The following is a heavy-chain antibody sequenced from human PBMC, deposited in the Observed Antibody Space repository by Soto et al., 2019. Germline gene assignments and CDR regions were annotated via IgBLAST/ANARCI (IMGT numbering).Heavy chain of an antibody. Sequence: QVQLVESGGGVVQPGRSLRLSCAASGFTFSSYGMHWVRQAPGKGLEWVAVIWYDGSNKYYADSVKGRFTISRDNSKNTLYLQMNSLRAEDTAVYYCARAATYSGCYPYYYYGMDVWGQGTTVTVSS. CDR2: IWYDGSNK. CDR1: GFTFSSYG. V-gene: IGHV3-33*01. J-gene: IGHJ6*02. D-gene: IGHD1-26*01. CDR3: ARAATYSGCYPYYYYGMDV.